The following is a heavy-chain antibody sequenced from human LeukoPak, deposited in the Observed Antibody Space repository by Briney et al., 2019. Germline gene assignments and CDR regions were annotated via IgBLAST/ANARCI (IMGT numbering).Heavy chain of an antibody. V-gene: IGHV4-39*07. Sequence: SETLSLTCTVSGGSISSSTYYWGWIRQPPGKGLEWIGSIYYSGSTYYNPSLKSRVSISVDTSKNQFSLKVSSVTAADTAVYYCARDWSMTTVYYFDYWGQGTLVTVSS. J-gene: IGHJ4*02. D-gene: IGHD4-11*01. CDR3: ARDWSMTTVYYFDY. CDR2: IYYSGST. CDR1: GGSISSSTYY.